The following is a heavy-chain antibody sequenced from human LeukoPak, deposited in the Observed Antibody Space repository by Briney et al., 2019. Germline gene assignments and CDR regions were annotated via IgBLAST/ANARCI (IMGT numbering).Heavy chain of an antibody. D-gene: IGHD6-13*01. CDR1: GFTFSSYA. V-gene: IGHV3-23*01. Sequence: PGGSLRLSCAASGFTFSSYAMSWVRQAPGKGLEWVSAISGSGGSTYYADSVKGRFTISRDNSKNTLYLQMNSLRAEDTAVYYCAKAFSYSSSWYGEGYWGQGTLDTVSS. CDR2: ISGSGGST. CDR3: AKAFSYSSSWYGEGY. J-gene: IGHJ4*02.